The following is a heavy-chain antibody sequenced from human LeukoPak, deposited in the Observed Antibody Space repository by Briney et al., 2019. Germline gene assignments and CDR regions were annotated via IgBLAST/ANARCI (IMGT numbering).Heavy chain of an antibody. Sequence: SETLSLTCTVSGGSLSTNKWSWVRQPAGKGLEWIGRIYSSGRTNYNPSLRGRVTMSVDTSNQFSLKMTSVTAADTAVYYCARDGTWNDLIPFDYWGQGTLVTVSS. V-gene: IGHV4-4*07. D-gene: IGHD1-1*01. CDR1: GGSLSTNK. CDR2: IYSSGRT. CDR3: ARDGTWNDLIPFDY. J-gene: IGHJ4*02.